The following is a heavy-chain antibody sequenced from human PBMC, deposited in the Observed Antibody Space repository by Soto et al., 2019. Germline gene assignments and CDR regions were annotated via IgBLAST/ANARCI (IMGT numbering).Heavy chain of an antibody. CDR1: GGTFSSYA. D-gene: IGHD3-3*01. CDR3: AREGITIFGVVIPMDV. CDR2: IIPIFGTA. V-gene: IGHV1-69*06. J-gene: IGHJ6*02. Sequence: SLKVSCKASGGTFSSYAISWVRQAPGQGLEWMGGIIPIFGTANYAQKFQGRVTITADKSTSTAYMELSSLRSEDTAVYYCAREGITIFGVVIPMDVWGQGTTVTVSS.